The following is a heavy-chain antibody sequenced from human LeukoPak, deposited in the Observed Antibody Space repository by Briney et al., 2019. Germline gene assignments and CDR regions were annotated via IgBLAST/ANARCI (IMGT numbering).Heavy chain of an antibody. CDR1: GFSFSGSA. CDR2: IRSKTNSYAT. J-gene: IGHJ4*02. D-gene: IGHD5-12*01. CDR3: TRLVATQGRDY. V-gene: IGHV3-73*01. Sequence: PGGSLRLSCAASGFSFSGSAMHWVRQASGKGLEWVGRIRSKTNSYATTYAASAKGRFTISRDDSKITAYLQMNSLKTEDTAVYYCTRLVATQGRDYWGQGTLVTVSS.